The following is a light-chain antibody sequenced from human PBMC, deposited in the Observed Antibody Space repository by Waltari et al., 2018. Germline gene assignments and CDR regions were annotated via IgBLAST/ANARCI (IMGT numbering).Light chain of an antibody. CDR3: QQYYDTLYT. J-gene: IGKJ2*01. V-gene: IGKV4-1*01. CDR2: WAS. CDR1: QSVLFSSNNKNY. Sequence: DIVMTQSPDSLTVSLGERATINCKSSQSVLFSSNNKNYLAWYQQKPGQPPKLLIYWASTRESGVPARFSGSGSGTDFTLTISSLQAEDVAVYYCQQYYDTLYTFGQGTKLEIK.